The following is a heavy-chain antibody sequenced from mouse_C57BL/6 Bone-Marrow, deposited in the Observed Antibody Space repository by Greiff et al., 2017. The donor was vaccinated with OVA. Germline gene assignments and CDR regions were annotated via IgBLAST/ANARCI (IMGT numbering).Heavy chain of an antibody. V-gene: IGHV1-15*01. CDR1: GYTFTDYE. J-gene: IGHJ1*03. CDR3: TRAEYV. CDR2: IDPETGGT. Sequence: VQLQQSGAELVRPGASVTLSCKASGYTFTDYEMHWVKQTPVHGLEWIGAIDPETGGTAYNQKFKGKAILTADKSSSTAYLELRSLTSEDSAVYYCTRAEYVWGTGTTVTVSS.